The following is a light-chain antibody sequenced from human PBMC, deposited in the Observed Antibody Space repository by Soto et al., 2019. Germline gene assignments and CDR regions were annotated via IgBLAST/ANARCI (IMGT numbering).Light chain of an antibody. CDR3: QQYGSSPRT. CDR2: GAS. J-gene: IGKJ1*01. V-gene: IGKV3-20*01. CDR1: QGVSSD. Sequence: EIVMTQSPATLSVSPGERATLSCRASQGVSSDLAWHQQRPGQAPRLHIYGASTRATGIPDRFTGSGSGTDFTLTISRLEPEDFAVYYCQQYGSSPRTFGQGTKVDIK.